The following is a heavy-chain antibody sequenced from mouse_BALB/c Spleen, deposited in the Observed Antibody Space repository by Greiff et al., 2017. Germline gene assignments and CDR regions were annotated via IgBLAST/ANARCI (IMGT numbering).Heavy chain of an antibody. CDR3: ARRSYDGYYAMDY. J-gene: IGHJ4*01. Sequence: VQLKESGPGLVKPSQSLSLTCSVTGYSITSGYYWNWIRQFPGNKLEWMGYISYDGSNNYNPSLKNRISITRDTSKNQFFLKLNSVTTEDTATYYCARRSYDGYYAMDYWGQGTSVTVSS. D-gene: IGHD2-3*01. CDR1: GYSITSGYY. CDR2: ISYDGSN. V-gene: IGHV3-6*02.